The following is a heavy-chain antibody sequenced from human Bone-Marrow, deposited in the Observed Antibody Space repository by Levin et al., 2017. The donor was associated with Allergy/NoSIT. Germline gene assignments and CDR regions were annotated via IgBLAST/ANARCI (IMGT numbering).Heavy chain of an antibody. Sequence: GGSLRLSCAASGHTFDTYWMTWLRQAPGKGLEWVANIKGDGSEKNYVDSVKGRFTISRDNAKSSVYLQMNSLRGEDTAVYYCAKYSARYCGSASCPSAGAFDYWGQGTLVTVSS. J-gene: IGHJ4*02. CDR2: IKGDGSEK. CDR1: GHTFDTYW. CDR3: AKYSARYCGSASCPSAGAFDY. D-gene: IGHD2-2*01. V-gene: IGHV3-7*01.